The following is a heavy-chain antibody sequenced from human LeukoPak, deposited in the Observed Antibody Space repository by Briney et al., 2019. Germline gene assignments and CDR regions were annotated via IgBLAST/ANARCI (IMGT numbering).Heavy chain of an antibody. V-gene: IGHV4-59*08. CDR1: GGSISSYY. J-gene: IGHJ4*02. CDR3: ARRGRSAAANFDY. Sequence: SETLSLTCTVSGGSISSYYWSRIRQPPGKGLEWIGYIYHSGSTNYNPSLKSRVTISVDASKNQFSLNLTSVTAADTAVYYCARRGRSAAANFDYWGQGTLVTVSS. D-gene: IGHD6-13*01. CDR2: IYHSGST.